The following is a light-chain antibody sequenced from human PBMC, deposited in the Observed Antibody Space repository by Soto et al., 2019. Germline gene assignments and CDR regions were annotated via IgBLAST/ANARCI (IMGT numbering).Light chain of an antibody. V-gene: IGKV1-17*02. CDR2: AAS. J-gene: IGKJ4*01. CDR3: LQHNTYPLT. CDR1: QAIGTA. Sequence: IQMTQSPSSLSASVGDRVTITCRASQAIGTALGWYQQKPGKAPKRLIYAASSLQSGAPPRFSGSGSGTDFTLTIRNLQPGDFATYFCLQHNTYPLTFGGGTKVEIK.